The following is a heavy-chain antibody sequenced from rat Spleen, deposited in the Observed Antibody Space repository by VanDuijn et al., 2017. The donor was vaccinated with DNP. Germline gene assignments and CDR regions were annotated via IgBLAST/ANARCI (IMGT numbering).Heavy chain of an antibody. CDR2: IRYDGGTT. D-gene: IGHD1-12*03. Sequence: EVQLVESGGGLVQPGRSLKLSCAASGFTFSDYYMAWVRQAPTKGLEWVAYIRYDGGTTYYGDSVKGRFTISRDNAKSTLYLQMNSLRSEDTATYYCARGNDGYYPDWYFDFWGPGTMVTVSS. J-gene: IGHJ1*01. CDR1: GFTFSDYY. V-gene: IGHV5-22*01. CDR3: ARGNDGYYPDWYFDF.